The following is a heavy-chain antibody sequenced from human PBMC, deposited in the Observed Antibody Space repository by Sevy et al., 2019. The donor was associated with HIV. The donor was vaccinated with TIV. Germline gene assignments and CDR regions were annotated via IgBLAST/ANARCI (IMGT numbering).Heavy chain of an antibody. D-gene: IGHD5-12*01. CDR2: MNPNSGNT. J-gene: IGHJ4*02. CDR3: ARGWRWLQLPDY. V-gene: IGHV1-8*01. Sequence: ASVKVSCKASGYTFTSYDINWVRQATGQGLEWMGWMNPNSGNTGYAQKFQGRVTMTRNTSTSTAYMELSSLRSEDTAVYYCARGWRWLQLPDYWGQGTLVTVSS. CDR1: GYTFTSYD.